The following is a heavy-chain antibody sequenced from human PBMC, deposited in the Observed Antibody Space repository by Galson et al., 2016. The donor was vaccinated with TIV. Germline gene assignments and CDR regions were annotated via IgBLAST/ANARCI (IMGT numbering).Heavy chain of an antibody. Sequence: SLRLSCAASGFTVSGNYVNWVRQAPGQGLEWVSVIYAYGSTSYSDAVKGRFTISRETSSNTVYLQMNSLRPEDTAVYYCAREATAGHETGLYGMDVGGQGTTVIVS. CDR2: IYAYGST. J-gene: IGHJ6*02. CDR3: AREATAGHETGLYGMDV. D-gene: IGHD3-10*01. CDR1: GFTVSGNY. V-gene: IGHV3-53*05.